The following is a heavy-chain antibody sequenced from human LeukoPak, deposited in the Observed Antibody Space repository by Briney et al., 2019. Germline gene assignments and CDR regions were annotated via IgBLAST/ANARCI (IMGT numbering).Heavy chain of an antibody. CDR2: IIPIFGIA. D-gene: IGHD3-10*01. CDR1: GGTFSSYA. Sequence: SVKVSCKASGGTFSSYAISWVRQAPGQGLEWMGRIIPIFGIANYAQKFQGRVTITADKSTSTAYMELSSLRSEDTAVYYCARGFSGSYYTKDFDYWGQGALVTVSS. J-gene: IGHJ4*02. CDR3: ARGFSGSYYTKDFDY. V-gene: IGHV1-69*04.